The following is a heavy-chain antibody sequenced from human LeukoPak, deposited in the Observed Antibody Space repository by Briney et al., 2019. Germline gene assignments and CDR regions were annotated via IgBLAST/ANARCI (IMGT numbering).Heavy chain of an antibody. CDR2: IYYSGST. J-gene: IGHJ4*02. V-gene: IGHV4-59*08. Sequence: SETLSLTCTVSGGSISSHYWSWIRQPPGKGLEWIGYIYYSGSTNYNPSLKSRVTISVDTSKNQFSLKLSSVTAADTAVYYCASPYYYDSSGYQEIDYWGQGTLVTVSS. D-gene: IGHD3-22*01. CDR3: ASPYYYDSSGYQEIDY. CDR1: GGSISSHY.